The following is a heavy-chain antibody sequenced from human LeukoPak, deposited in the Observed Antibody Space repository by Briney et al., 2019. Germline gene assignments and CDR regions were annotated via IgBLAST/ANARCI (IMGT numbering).Heavy chain of an antibody. V-gene: IGHV3-7*01. J-gene: IGHJ3*02. CDR1: GFTFSSYG. CDR3: ATSPNPFHM. Sequence: PGGSLRLSCAASGFTFSSYGMHWVRQAPGKGLEWVASIKQDGSEQRYVDSVKGRFTISRDTAKNSLFLQMNRLGAEDTAVYYCATSPNPFHMWGQGTKVTVS. CDR2: IKQDGSEQ.